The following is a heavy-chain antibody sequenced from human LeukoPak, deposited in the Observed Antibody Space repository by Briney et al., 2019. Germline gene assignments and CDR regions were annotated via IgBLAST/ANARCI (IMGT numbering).Heavy chain of an antibody. D-gene: IGHD3-22*01. CDR2: ISSIITYI. CDR3: ATYSSGYYYYGMDV. Sequence: GGSLRLSCAASGFTFSNYSMNWVRQAPGKGLEWVSCISSIITYIYYADSVKGRFTISRDNAKNSLNLQMNSLRAEDTAVNYCATYSSGYYYYGMDVWGQGTTVTVSS. CDR1: GFTFSNYS. J-gene: IGHJ6*02. V-gene: IGHV3-21*01.